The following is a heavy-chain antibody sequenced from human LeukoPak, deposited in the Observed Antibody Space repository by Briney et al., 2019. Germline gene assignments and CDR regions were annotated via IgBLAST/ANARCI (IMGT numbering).Heavy chain of an antibody. D-gene: IGHD6-19*01. CDR1: GGSISSYY. Sequence: PSETLSLTCTASGGSISSYYWSWIRQPPGKGLEWIGYIYYSGSTNYNPSLKSRVTISVDTSKNQFSLKLSSVTAADTAVYYCAREGISVAVAGAKGMYYFDYWGQGTLVTVSS. V-gene: IGHV4-59*01. J-gene: IGHJ4*02. CDR2: IYYSGST. CDR3: AREGISVAVAGAKGMYYFDY.